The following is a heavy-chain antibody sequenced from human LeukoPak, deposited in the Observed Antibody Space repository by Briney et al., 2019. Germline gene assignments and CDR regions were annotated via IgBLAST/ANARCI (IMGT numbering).Heavy chain of an antibody. CDR2: ISAYNGNT. D-gene: IGHD3-22*01. Sequence: ASVKVSCKASGYTFTSYGISWVRQAPGQGLEWMGWISAYNGNTNYAQKLQGRVTMTTDTSTSTAYMELRSLRSDDTAVYYCARVPNYYDSRGYKYYFDYWGQGTLVTVSS. CDR1: GYTFTSYG. J-gene: IGHJ4*02. CDR3: ARVPNYYDSRGYKYYFDY. V-gene: IGHV1-18*01.